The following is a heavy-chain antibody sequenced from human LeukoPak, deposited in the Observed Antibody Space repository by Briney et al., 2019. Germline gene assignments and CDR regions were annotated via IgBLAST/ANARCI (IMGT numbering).Heavy chain of an antibody. J-gene: IGHJ6*03. Sequence: PGGSLRLSCAASGFTFDDYGMSWVRQAPGKGLEWVSGINWNGGSTGYADSVKGRFTISRDNAKNSLYLQMNSLRAEDTALYYCARAGYAWELPHYYMDVWGKGTTVTVSS. CDR1: GFTFDDYG. CDR3: ARAGYAWELPHYYMDV. V-gene: IGHV3-20*04. D-gene: IGHD1-26*01. CDR2: INWNGGST.